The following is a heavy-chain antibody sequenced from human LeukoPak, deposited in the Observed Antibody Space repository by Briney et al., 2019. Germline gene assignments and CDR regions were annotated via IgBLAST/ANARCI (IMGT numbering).Heavy chain of an antibody. J-gene: IGHJ3*02. V-gene: IGHV4-59*08. Sequence: TSETLSLTCTVSGGSIISYYWSWIREPPGKGLEWIGNIYYSGITSYNPPLASRVTISVDTSKNQFSLRLTSVTAADTAVYYCAKPYCSGDSCYPRGGFDIWGQGTMVTVSS. CDR1: GGSIISYY. D-gene: IGHD2-15*01. CDR3: AKPYCSGDSCYPRGGFDI. CDR2: IYYSGIT.